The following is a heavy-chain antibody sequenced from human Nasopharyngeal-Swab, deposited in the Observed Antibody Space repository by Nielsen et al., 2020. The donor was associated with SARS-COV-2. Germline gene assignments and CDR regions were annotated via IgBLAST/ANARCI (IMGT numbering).Heavy chain of an antibody. CDR1: GFTLSSYS. CDR3: ARLCCENSVYRPFDY. Sequence: GESLKISCVASGFTLSSYSMNWVRQAPGKGLEWVSSITSTGKYIDYADSLKGRFTISRDNAKNSLDLQMNSLRVEDTAVYYCARLCCENSVYRPFDYRGQGAPVTVSS. J-gene: IGHJ4*02. CDR2: ITSTGKYI. D-gene: IGHD2-8*01. V-gene: IGHV3-21*01.